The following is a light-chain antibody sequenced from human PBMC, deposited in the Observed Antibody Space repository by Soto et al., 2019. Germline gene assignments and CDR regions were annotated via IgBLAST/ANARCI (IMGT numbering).Light chain of an antibody. CDR3: QQYYDAPLT. CDR2: WAS. J-gene: IGKJ4*01. Sequence: DIVMTQSPDSLAVSLGERATINCKSSQSLSYTFTNKNHLAWFQQKPGQPPQLLINWASTRESGVPDRFSGAGSGTDFTLTISSLQAEDVAVYYCQQYYDAPLTFGGGTKVEIK. V-gene: IGKV4-1*01. CDR1: QSLSYTFTNKNH.